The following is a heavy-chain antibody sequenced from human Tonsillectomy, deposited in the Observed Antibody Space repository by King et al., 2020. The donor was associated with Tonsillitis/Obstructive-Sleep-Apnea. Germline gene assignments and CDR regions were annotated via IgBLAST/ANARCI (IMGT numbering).Heavy chain of an antibody. CDR3: ARDHFMDV. CDR1: GFTFRSYF. V-gene: IGHV3-30*01. CDR2: ISHDGTNN. Sequence: VQLVESGGGVGQPGRSLRLSCAASGFTFRSYFMHWVRQAPGKGLEWVADISHDGTNNHYADSVKGRFPISRDNSKNTLFLHLNSLRAEDTAVYYCARDHFMDVWGKGTTVTVSS. J-gene: IGHJ6*03.